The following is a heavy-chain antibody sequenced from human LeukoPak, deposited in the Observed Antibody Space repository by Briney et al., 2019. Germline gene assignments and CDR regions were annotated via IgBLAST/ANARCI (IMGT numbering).Heavy chain of an antibody. CDR2: IYHSGST. CDR1: GYSISSGYY. Sequence: SETLSLTCTVSGYSISSGYYWGWIRQPPGKGLEWIGSIYHSGSTYYNPSLKSRVTISVDTSKNQFSLKLSSVTAADTAVYYCARDPTYGDYTFDYWGQGTLVTVSS. CDR3: ARDPTYGDYTFDY. V-gene: IGHV4-38-2*02. D-gene: IGHD4-17*01. J-gene: IGHJ4*02.